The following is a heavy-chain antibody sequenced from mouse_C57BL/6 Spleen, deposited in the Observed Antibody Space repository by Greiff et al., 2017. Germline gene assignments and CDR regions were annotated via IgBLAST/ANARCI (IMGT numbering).Heavy chain of an antibody. V-gene: IGHV1-61*01. Sequence: VQLQQPGAELVRPGSSVKLSCKASGYTFTSYWMDWVKQRPGQGLEWIGNIYPSDSETHYNQKFKDKATLTVDKSSSTAYMQLSSLTSEDSAVYYCARYDSTRYFDYWGQGTTLTVSS. CDR1: GYTFTSYW. CDR3: ARYDSTRYFDY. J-gene: IGHJ2*01. CDR2: IYPSDSET. D-gene: IGHD2-4*01.